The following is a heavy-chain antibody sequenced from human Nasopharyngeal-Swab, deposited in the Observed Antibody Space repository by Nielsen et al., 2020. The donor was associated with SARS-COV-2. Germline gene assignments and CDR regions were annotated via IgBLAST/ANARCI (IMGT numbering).Heavy chain of an antibody. D-gene: IGHD5-12*01. CDR3: TTDSSGYGNY. Sequence: GESLKISCAASGFTFSNAWMSWVRQAPGKGLEWVGRIKRKSDGGTTDYAAPVKGRFTISRDDSKNTLYLQMNSLKTEDTAVYYCTTDSSGYGNYWGQGTPVTVSS. J-gene: IGHJ4*02. CDR2: IKRKSDGGTT. CDR1: GFTFSNAW. V-gene: IGHV3-15*01.